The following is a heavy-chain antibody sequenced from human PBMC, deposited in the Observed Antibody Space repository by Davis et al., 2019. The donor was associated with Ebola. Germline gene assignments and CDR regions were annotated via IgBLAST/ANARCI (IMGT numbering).Heavy chain of an antibody. CDR3: TRPVESNWFDP. CDR1: GFGLSGSA. J-gene: IGHJ5*02. V-gene: IGHV3-73*01. Sequence: AGSLTLSCVFSGFGLSGSAMHWVRQAPGNGLEWVGRIRTTPNNYATTYSASVGGRFTTSRDDSKDTTYLQMNSLKTEDTAIYYCTRPVESNWFDPWGPGTQVTVSS. CDR2: IRTTPNNYAT.